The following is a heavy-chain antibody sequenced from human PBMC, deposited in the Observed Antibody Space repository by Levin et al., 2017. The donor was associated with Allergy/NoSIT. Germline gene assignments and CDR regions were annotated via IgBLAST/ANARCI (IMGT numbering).Heavy chain of an antibody. CDR1: GYNFPTYW. CDR2: IYPRDSDT. Sequence: ASVKVSCKASGYNFPTYWIGWVRQTPGKGLEWMGVIYPRDSDTRYTPSFQGRVTISADQSMTTASLQWSSLRASDTAMYFCARLFYDIMTGSMYFFDYWGQGTLVTVSS. V-gene: IGHV5-51*01. D-gene: IGHD3-9*01. J-gene: IGHJ4*02. CDR3: ARLFYDIMTGSMYFFDY.